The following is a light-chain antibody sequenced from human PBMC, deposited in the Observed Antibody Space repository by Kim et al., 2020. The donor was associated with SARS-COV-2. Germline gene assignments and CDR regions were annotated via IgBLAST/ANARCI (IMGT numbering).Light chain of an antibody. V-gene: IGLV2-23*02. J-gene: IGLJ2*01. Sequence: QSLTYTCTGTRIDVGSSDLVSWYQHTPDKAPNLMIYEVSKRPSGVSSRFSGAKSGNTASLTISGLQAEDEADYYCCSYAGGIIHVVFGGGTQLTVL. CDR1: RIDVGSSDL. CDR3: CSYAGGIIHVV. CDR2: EVS.